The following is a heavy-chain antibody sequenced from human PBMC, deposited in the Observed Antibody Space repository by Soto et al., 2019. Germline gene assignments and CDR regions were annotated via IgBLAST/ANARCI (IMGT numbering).Heavy chain of an antibody. CDR2: TYYRSKWYN. CDR1: GDSVSSNSVA. V-gene: IGHV6-1*01. J-gene: IGHJ6*02. CDR3: ARAEHSSNGKYGMDV. Sequence: SETLSLTCAISGDSVSSNSVAWNWIRQSPSRGLEWLGRTYYRSKWYNDYAVSVKSRITINPDTSKNQVSLQLNSVTPEDTAVYYCARAEHSSNGKYGMDVWGQGTTVTVSS. D-gene: IGHD6-13*01.